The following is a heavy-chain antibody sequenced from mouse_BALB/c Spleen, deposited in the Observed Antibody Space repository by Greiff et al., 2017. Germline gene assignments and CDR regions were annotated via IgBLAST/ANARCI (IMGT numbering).Heavy chain of an antibody. CDR3: ARGGYGNYERCAMDY. D-gene: IGHD2-10*02. CDR1: GFAFSSYD. V-gene: IGHV5-12-1*01. J-gene: IGHJ4*01. Sequence: EVQLVESGGGLVKPGGSLKLSCAASGFAFSSYDMSWVRQTPEKRLEWVAYISSGGGSTYYPDTVKGRFTISRDNAKNTLYLQMSSLKSEDTAMYYCARGGYGNYERCAMDYWGQGTSGTVAA. CDR2: ISSGGGST.